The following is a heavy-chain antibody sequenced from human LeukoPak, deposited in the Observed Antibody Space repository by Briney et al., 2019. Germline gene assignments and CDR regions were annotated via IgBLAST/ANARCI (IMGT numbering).Heavy chain of an antibody. CDR1: GFTFSSYE. CDR3: ARDNYDSSTPYYFDY. D-gene: IGHD3-22*01. V-gene: IGHV3-48*03. CDR2: ISSSGSTI. Sequence: GGSLRLSCAASGFTFSSYEMNWVRQAPGKGLEWVSYISSSGSTIYYADSVKGRFTISRDDAKNSLYLQMNSLRAEDTAIYYCARDNYDSSTPYYFDYWGQGTLVTVSS. J-gene: IGHJ4*02.